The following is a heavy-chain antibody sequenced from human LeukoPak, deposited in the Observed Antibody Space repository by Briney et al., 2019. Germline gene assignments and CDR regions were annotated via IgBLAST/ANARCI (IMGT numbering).Heavy chain of an antibody. D-gene: IGHD5-24*01. CDR2: VSYDGSDK. J-gene: IGHJ4*01. Sequence: GGSLRLSCAASGFTFSSYGMHWVRQAPGKGLEWVAVVSYDGSDKYNVDSVKGRFTISRDNSKNTLYLQMNSLRAEDTAVYYCAKDAHPPRDGYNPYYFDYWGHGTLVTVSS. V-gene: IGHV3-30*18. CDR3: AKDAHPPRDGYNPYYFDY. CDR1: GFTFSSYG.